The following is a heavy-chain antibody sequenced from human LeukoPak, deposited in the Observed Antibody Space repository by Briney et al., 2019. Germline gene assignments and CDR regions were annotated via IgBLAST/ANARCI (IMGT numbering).Heavy chain of an antibody. CDR3: ARVRRGDFGMAV. Sequence: PSETLSLTCTVSGGSISSYYWSWIRQPPGKGLEWIGYIYYSGSTNYNPSLKSRVTISLDTSKNQVSLKLTSVTAADTAVYYRARVRRGDFGMAVWGQGTTVTVSS. CDR1: GGSISSYY. J-gene: IGHJ6*02. V-gene: IGHV4-59*01. CDR2: IYYSGST. D-gene: IGHD1-26*01.